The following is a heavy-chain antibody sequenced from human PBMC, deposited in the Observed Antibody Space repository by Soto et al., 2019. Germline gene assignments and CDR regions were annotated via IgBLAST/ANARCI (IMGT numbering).Heavy chain of an antibody. V-gene: IGHV3-11*01. CDR1: GFTFSDYY. D-gene: IGHD5-12*01. J-gene: IGHJ4*02. CDR3: ARDSGGLGLRSFRAYFDY. Sequence: GGSLRLSCAASGFTFSDYYMSWIRQAPGKGLEWVSYISSSGSTIYYADSVKGRFTISRDNAKNSLYLQMNSLRAEDTAVYYCARDSGGLGLRSFRAYFDYWGQGTLVTVSS. CDR2: ISSSGSTI.